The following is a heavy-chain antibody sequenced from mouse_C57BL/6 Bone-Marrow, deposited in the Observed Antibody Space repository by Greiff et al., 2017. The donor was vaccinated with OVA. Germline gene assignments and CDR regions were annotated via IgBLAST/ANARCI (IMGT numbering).Heavy chain of an antibody. J-gene: IGHJ1*03. CDR3: ARNYGSSYVYFDV. CDR2: IPYDGST. D-gene: IGHD1-1*01. V-gene: IGHV3-6*01. CDR1: GYSITSGYY. Sequence: EVQLQQSGPGLVKPSQSLSLTCSVTGYSITSGYYWYLIRQFPGNKLEWMGYIPYDGSTNYNPYFKNRISITRDTSKNQSFLKLNSVTTEDSATYYCARNYGSSYVYFDVWGTGTTVTVSS.